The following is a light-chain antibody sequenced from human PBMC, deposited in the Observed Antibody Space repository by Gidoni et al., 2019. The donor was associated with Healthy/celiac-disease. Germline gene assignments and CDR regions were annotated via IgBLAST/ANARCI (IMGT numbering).Light chain of an antibody. CDR2: DVR. Sequence: QSALTQPRSVSGTPGQSVTISCTGPSSDVDVFNYVSLYQQLPGKAPKLMIYDVRHRPSGVPDCFSGSKSGNTASLTISGLQAEDEADYYCCSYAGSYTWVFGGGTKLTVL. V-gene: IGLV2-11*01. J-gene: IGLJ3*02. CDR1: SSDVDVFNY. CDR3: CSYAGSYTWV.